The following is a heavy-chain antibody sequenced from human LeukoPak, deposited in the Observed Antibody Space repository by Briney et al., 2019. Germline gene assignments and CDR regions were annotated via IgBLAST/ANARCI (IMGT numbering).Heavy chain of an antibody. CDR1: GYTFTGDY. V-gene: IGHV1-2*02. Sequence: ASVTCACKVSGYTFTGDYMHWVRQARGQGLEWRGLINPNSGGTNYALNFQGRVTMARETSISTAYMAHSRLKSDDTAVYSRARDVGFRFPEWFGYWREGPLLSVSS. CDR2: INPNSGGT. J-gene: IGHJ4*02. D-gene: IGHD1-14*01. CDR3: ARDVGFRFPEWFGY.